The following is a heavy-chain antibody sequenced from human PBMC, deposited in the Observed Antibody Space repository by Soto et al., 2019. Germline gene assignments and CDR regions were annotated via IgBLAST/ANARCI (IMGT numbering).Heavy chain of an antibody. Sequence: QIQVVQSEGEVKQPGASVRVSCKTSGYTFTNYGVSWVRQAPGQGLEWMGWLNTYNGNTKYAQKLQGRVTMTTDTSTGTADVELRSLRFDDTAVYYCARAQTPTASDFWGQGTLVTVSS. CDR3: ARAQTPTASDF. V-gene: IGHV1-18*01. J-gene: IGHJ4*02. CDR2: LNTYNGNT. D-gene: IGHD4-4*01. CDR1: GYTFTNYG.